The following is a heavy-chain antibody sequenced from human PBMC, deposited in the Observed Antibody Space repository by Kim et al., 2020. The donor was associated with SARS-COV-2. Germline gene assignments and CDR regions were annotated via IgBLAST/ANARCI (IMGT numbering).Heavy chain of an antibody. V-gene: IGHV3-30*04. CDR3: AREPRYYYGSGSYYNGGGFDY. CDR2: ISYDGSNK. CDR1: GFTFSSYA. J-gene: IGHJ4*01. D-gene: IGHD3-10*01. Sequence: GGSLRLSCAASGFTFSSYAMHWVRQAPGKGLEWVAVISYDGSNKYYADSVKGRFTISRDNSKNTLYLQMNSLRAEDTAVYYCAREPRYYYGSGSYYNGGGFDYWGQGTLVTVSS.